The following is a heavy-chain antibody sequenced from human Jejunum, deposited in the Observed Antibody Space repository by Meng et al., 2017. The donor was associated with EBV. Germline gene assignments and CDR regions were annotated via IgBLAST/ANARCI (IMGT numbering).Heavy chain of an antibody. D-gene: IGHD3-16*01. J-gene: IGHJ4*02. CDR1: GFTFSGHA. CDR3: TREWGADY. V-gene: IGHV3-30-3*01. Sequence: QVPLGEPGGGLVQPGRSLRPSCAASGFTFSGHAMQWVRQAPGKGLKWVALISNDGNNKYYADSVKGRFTISRDNSKNTLYLQMNSLRVDDTALYYCTREWGADYWGQGTLVTVSS. CDR2: ISNDGNNK.